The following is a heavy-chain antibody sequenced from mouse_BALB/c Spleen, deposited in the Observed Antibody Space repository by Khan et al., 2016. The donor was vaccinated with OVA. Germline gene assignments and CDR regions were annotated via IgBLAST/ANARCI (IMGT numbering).Heavy chain of an antibody. Sequence: VQLQQSGAELARPGASVKLSCKASGYTFTSYWMQWVKQRPGQGLEWIGAIYPGDGDTRYTQKFKGKATLTADKSSSTAYMQLSSLASEDSAVYYCARVEGYYWGQGTTLTVSS. V-gene: IGHV1-87*01. D-gene: IGHD1-3*01. J-gene: IGHJ2*01. CDR2: IYPGDGDT. CDR1: GYTFTSYW. CDR3: ARVEGYY.